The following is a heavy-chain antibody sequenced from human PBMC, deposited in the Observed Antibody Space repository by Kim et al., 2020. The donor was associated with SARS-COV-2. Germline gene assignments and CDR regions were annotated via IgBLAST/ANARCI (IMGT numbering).Heavy chain of an antibody. CDR3: AKDITVVPALFDY. J-gene: IGHJ4*02. D-gene: IGHD2-2*01. V-gene: IGHV3-9*01. Sequence: GYADSVKGRFTISRDNAKNALYLQMNSLRAEDTALYYCAKDITVVPALFDYGGQGTLVTVSS.